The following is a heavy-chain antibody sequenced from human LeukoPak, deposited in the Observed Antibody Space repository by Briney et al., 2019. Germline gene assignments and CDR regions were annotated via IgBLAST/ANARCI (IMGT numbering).Heavy chain of an antibody. CDR3: ASHEGDTNGYYMYNWFDP. V-gene: IGHV4-59*08. D-gene: IGHD3-22*01. CDR1: GGSISSYF. Sequence: SETLSLTCTVSGGSISSYFWSWIRQPPGKGLEWIGYIYYSGRTNYNPSLKSRVTISVDTSKNQFSLKLSSVTAADTAVYYCASHEGDTNGYYMYNWFDPWGQGTLVTVSS. J-gene: IGHJ5*02. CDR2: IYYSGRT.